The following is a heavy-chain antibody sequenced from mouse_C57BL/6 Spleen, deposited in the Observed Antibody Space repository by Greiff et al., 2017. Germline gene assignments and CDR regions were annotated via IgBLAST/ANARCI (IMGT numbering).Heavy chain of an antibody. V-gene: IGHV1-15*01. Sequence: QVQLQQSGAELVRPGASVTLSCKASGYTFTDYEMHWVKQTPVHGLEWIGAIDPETGGTASNQKFKGKAILTADKSSSTAYMELRSLTSEDSAVYYCTNYYVSSYDWYGYWGQGTLVTVSA. D-gene: IGHD1-1*01. J-gene: IGHJ3*01. CDR2: IDPETGGT. CDR1: GYTFTDYE. CDR3: TNYYVSSYDWYGY.